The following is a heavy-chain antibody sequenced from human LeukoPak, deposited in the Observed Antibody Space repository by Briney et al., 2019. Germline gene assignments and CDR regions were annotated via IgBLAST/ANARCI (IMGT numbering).Heavy chain of an antibody. CDR3: ARDSSGWSNSFDP. J-gene: IGHJ5*02. Sequence: PSETLSLTCTVSGGSISTYYWSWVRQPPGKGLEWVSSISSSSRYIYYADSVKGRFTISRHNAKNSLYLQMNSLRVEDTAVYYCARDSSGWSNSFDPWGQGTLVTVSS. D-gene: IGHD6-19*01. CDR1: GGSISTYY. CDR2: ISSSSRYI. V-gene: IGHV3-21*01.